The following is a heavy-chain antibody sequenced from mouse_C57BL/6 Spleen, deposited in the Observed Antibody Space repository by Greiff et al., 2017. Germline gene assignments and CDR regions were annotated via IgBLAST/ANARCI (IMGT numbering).Heavy chain of an antibody. CDR2: IYWDDDK. J-gene: IGHJ1*03. D-gene: IGHD1-1*01. CDR3: ARRRAGPYGSSRGWYFDV. Sequence: QVTLKESGPGILQSSQTLSLTCSFSGFSLSTSGMGVSWIRQPSGKGLEWLAHIYWDDDKRYNPSLKSRLTISKDTSRNQVFLKITSVDTADTATYYCARRRAGPYGSSRGWYFDVWGTGTTVTVSS. V-gene: IGHV8-12*01. CDR1: GFSLSTSGMG.